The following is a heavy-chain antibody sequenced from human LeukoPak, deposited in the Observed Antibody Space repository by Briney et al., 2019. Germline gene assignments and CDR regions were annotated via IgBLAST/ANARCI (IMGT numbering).Heavy chain of an antibody. D-gene: IGHD2-21*01. CDR1: GDSISSGNYY. Sequence: SETLSLTCTVSGDSISSGNYYWTWIRQPAGKGLEWIGRIYTSGSTNYNPSLKSRVTISVDTSKNQFSLKLSSVTAADTAVYYCAKLPTDDCGGDCSDYWGQGTLVTVSS. V-gene: IGHV4-61*02. CDR2: IYTSGST. J-gene: IGHJ4*02. CDR3: AKLPTDDCGGDCSDY.